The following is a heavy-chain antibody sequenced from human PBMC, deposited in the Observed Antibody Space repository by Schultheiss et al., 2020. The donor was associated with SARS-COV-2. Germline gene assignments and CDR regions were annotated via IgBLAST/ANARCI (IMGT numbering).Heavy chain of an antibody. Sequence: ASVKVSCKASGYTFTSYYMHWVRQAPGQGLEWMGIINPSGGSTSYAQKFQGRVTMTTETSTSTAYLELRSLRSDDTAVYYCARTPVMGSSRYWYFDLWGRGTLVTVSS. V-gene: IGHV1-46*01. D-gene: IGHD2-8*01. J-gene: IGHJ2*01. CDR3: ARTPVMGSSRYWYFDL. CDR2: INPSGGST. CDR1: GYTFTSYY.